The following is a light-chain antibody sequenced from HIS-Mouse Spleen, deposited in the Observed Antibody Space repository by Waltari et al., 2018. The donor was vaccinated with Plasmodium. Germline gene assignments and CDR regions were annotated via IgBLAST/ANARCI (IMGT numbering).Light chain of an antibody. Sequence: EIVMTQSQATLSGSQGEGAPLSCRASQSVSSNLAWYQQKPGQAPRLLIYGASTRATGIPARFSGSGSGTEFTLTISSLQSEDFAVYYCQQYNNWSFTFGPGTKVDIK. CDR1: QSVSSN. J-gene: IGKJ3*01. CDR3: QQYNNWSFT. CDR2: GAS. V-gene: IGKV3-15*01.